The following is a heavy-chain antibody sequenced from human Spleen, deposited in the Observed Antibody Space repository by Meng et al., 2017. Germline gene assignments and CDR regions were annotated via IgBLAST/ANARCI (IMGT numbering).Heavy chain of an antibody. CDR3: ASSPLVTTDLDY. D-gene: IGHD2-21*02. V-gene: IGHV4-34*01. J-gene: IGHJ4*02. CDR1: GGSLSGYY. CDR2: INHGGSA. Sequence: GSLRLSCAVYGGSLSGYYWSWIRQPPGKGLEWIGEINHGGSAKYNPSLKSRATISVDTSQNNLSLKLSSVTAADSAVYYCASSPLVTTDLDYWGQGALVTVSS.